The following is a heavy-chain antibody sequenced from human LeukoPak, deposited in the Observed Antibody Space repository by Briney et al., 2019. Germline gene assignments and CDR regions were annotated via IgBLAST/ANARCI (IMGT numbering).Heavy chain of an antibody. D-gene: IGHD3-9*01. Sequence: SETLSLTCTVSGGYISSGGYYWSWIRQHPGKGLEWIGYIYYSGSTYYNPSLKSRVTISVDTSKNQFSLKLSSVTAADTAVYYCARFGGILTGLLGDYWGQGTLVTVPS. J-gene: IGHJ4*02. CDR2: IYYSGST. CDR1: GGYISSGGYY. CDR3: ARFGGILTGLLGDY. V-gene: IGHV4-31*03.